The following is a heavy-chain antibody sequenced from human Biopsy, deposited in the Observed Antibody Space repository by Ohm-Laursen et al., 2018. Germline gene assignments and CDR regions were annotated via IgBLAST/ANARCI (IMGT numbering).Heavy chain of an antibody. Sequence: SDTLSLTCVVYGATSSDYYWSWIRQPPGKGLEWLGQIDRSGNTNYNPSLKGRLTISANTSKNQFSLKLTSVTAADTDVYFCGNEIYGRDYWGQGALVTVSS. D-gene: IGHD4-17*01. CDR3: GNEIYGRDY. J-gene: IGHJ4*02. CDR1: GATSSDYY. CDR2: IDRSGNT. V-gene: IGHV4-34*08.